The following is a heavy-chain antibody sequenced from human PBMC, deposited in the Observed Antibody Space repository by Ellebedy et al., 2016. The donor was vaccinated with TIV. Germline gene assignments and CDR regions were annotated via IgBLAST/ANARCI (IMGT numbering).Heavy chain of an antibody. Sequence: SETLSLTXTVSTVSISSSTYYWGWIRQPPGKGLEWIGNIYYSGSTYYNPSLKSRVTISVDTSKNQFSLKLSSVTAADTAVYYCTRRYSSWVAGQSWFDYWGQGTLVTVSS. J-gene: IGHJ4*02. D-gene: IGHD6-19*01. CDR2: IYYSGST. V-gene: IGHV4-39*07. CDR3: TRRYSSWVAGQSWFDY. CDR1: TVSISSSTYY.